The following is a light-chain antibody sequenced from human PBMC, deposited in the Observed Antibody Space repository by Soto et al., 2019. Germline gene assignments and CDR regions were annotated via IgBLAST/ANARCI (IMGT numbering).Light chain of an antibody. J-gene: IGLJ3*02. CDR3: AAWDDSLNGRWV. CDR1: SSNIGSNT. CDR2: SNN. V-gene: IGLV1-44*01. Sequence: QSVLTQPPSASGTPGQRVTISCSGSSSNIGSNTVNWYQQLPGTAPKLLIYSNNQRPSGVPDRFSGSKSGTSASLAISGLQSEDEAAYYCAAWDDSLNGRWVFGGGTELTVL.